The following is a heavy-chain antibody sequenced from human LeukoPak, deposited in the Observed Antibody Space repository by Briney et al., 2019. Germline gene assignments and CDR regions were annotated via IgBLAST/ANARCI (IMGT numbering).Heavy chain of an antibody. CDR3: ARPGYYDSSGYYYLAAFDI. V-gene: IGHV1-2*02. Sequence: ASVKVSCKASGYTFTGYYMHWVRQAPGQGLEWMGWINPNTGDTNYAQSFQGRVTLTRDTSISTAYMELSRLRSDDTAVYYCARPGYYDSSGYYYLAAFDIWGQGTTVTVSS. J-gene: IGHJ3*02. CDR2: INPNTGDT. D-gene: IGHD3-22*01. CDR1: GYTFTGYY.